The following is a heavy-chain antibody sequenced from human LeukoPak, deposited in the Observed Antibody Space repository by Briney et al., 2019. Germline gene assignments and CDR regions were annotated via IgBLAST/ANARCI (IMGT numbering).Heavy chain of an antibody. CDR3: AIPPGYCGNDCSFDH. Sequence: GESLNISFEGSGYRFSNYWIGWVRQMPGKGLAWMWIIYPRDYETRYTPSFKCILTISVDKSISTAYLQWSSLKASDTAMYYCAIPPGYCGNDCSFDHWGQGTLVTVSS. CDR2: IYPRDYET. D-gene: IGHD2-21*02. J-gene: IGHJ4*02. V-gene: IGHV5-51*01. CDR1: GYRFSNYW.